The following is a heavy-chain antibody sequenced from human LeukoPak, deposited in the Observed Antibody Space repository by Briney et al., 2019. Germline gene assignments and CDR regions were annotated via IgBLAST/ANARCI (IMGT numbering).Heavy chain of an antibody. Sequence: SETLSLTSTVSGGSISYYYWSWIRQSPGKGLEWIGYIYYSGTTNYNPSLKSRVTISVDTSKNQFSLQLRSVTASDTAVYYWAREDPQTTVPEGMDVWGQGTTVTVSS. J-gene: IGHJ6*02. CDR3: AREDPQTTVPEGMDV. CDR2: IYYSGTT. CDR1: GGSISYYY. D-gene: IGHD4-17*01. V-gene: IGHV4-59*01.